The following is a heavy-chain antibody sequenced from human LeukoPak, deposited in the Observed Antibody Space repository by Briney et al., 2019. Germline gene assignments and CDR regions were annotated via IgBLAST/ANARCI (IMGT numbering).Heavy chain of an antibody. J-gene: IGHJ4*02. V-gene: IGHV3-7*04. Sequence: GSLRLSCAASGFTFSSYWMSWVRQAPGKGLEWVANIKQDGREKYYVDSVKGRFTISRDNAKSSLYLQMNSLRAEDTAVYYCARVGYSYGYGPFDYWGQGTLVTVSS. CDR3: ARVGYSYGYGPFDY. D-gene: IGHD5-18*01. CDR1: GFTFSSYW. CDR2: IKQDGREK.